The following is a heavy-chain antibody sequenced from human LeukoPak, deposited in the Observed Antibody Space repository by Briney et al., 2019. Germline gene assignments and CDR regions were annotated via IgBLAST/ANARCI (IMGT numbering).Heavy chain of an antibody. CDR3: ARHSTWGYFDY. V-gene: IGHV3-48*04. J-gene: IGHJ4*02. CDR1: GFTFSSYS. D-gene: IGHD5/OR15-5a*01. CDR2: ISSSSSTI. Sequence: QAGGSLRLSCAASGFTFSSYSMNWVRQAPGKGLEWVSYISSSSSTIYYADSVKGRFTISRDNAKNSLYLQMNSLRAEDTAVYYCARHSTWGYFDYWGQGTLVTVSS.